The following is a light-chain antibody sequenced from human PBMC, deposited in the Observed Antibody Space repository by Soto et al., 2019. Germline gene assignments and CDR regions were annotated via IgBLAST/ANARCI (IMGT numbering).Light chain of an antibody. CDR1: QSLLHSNGYNY. J-gene: IGKJ1*01. CDR3: MQSQQSPPT. Sequence: DIVMTQSPLSLPVTPGEPASISCRSSQSLLHSNGYNYLDWYLQKPGQSPQLLIYLGSNRASGVPDRFSGSGSGTDFTLKIRRVEAEDVGVYYCMQSQQSPPTFGQGTKVEI. V-gene: IGKV2-28*01. CDR2: LGS.